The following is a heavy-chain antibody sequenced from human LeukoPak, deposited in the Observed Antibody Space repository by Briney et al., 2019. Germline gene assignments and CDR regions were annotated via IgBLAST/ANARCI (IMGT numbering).Heavy chain of an antibody. CDR1: GFTFSDYY. J-gene: IGHJ3*02. Sequence: GGSLRLSCAASGFTFSDYYMSWIRQAPGKGLEWVSYISSSGSTIYYADSVKGRFTISRDNAKNSLYLQMNSLRAEDTAVYYCARGPTSSWETAFDIWGQGTMVTVSS. CDR3: ARGPTSSWETAFDI. CDR2: ISSSGSTI. V-gene: IGHV3-11*04. D-gene: IGHD1-26*01.